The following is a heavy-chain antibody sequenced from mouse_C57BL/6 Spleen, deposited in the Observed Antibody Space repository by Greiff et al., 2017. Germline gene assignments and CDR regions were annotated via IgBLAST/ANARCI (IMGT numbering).Heavy chain of an antibody. CDR2: IYPGSGST. D-gene: IGHD2-3*01. J-gene: IGHJ4*01. Sequence: QVQLQQSGAELVKPGASVKMSCKASGYTFTSYWITWVKQRPGQGLEWIGDIYPGSGSTNYNEKFKRKATLTVDTSSSTAYMQLSSLTSEDSAVYYCAIREIYDGYPYYYAMDYWGQGTSVTVSS. V-gene: IGHV1-55*01. CDR3: AIREIYDGYPYYYAMDY. CDR1: GYTFTSYW.